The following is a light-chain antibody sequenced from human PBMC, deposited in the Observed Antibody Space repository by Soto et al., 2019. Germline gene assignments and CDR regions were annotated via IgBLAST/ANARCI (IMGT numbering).Light chain of an antibody. CDR2: EVS. J-gene: IGLJ1*01. CDR3: SSYSSSSTLV. Sequence: QSVLTQPPSVSGAPGQRATISCTGSSSNIGAGYDVHWYQQHPGKAPKLMIYEVSNRPSGVSNRFSGSKSGNTASLTISGLQAEDEADYYCSSYSSSSTLVFGTGTKVTVL. V-gene: IGLV2-14*01. CDR1: SSNIGAGYD.